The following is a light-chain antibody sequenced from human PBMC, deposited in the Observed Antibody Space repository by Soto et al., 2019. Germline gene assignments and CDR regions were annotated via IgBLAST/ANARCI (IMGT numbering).Light chain of an antibody. V-gene: IGKV3-11*01. CDR1: QSVSSY. Sequence: VLTQSPATLTLTPGARATFSCRASQSVSSYLAWYQQKPGQAPRLLIYDASNRATGIPARFSGSGSGTDFTLTISSLEPEDFAVYYCQQYGSSPRTFGQGTKVDI. CDR2: DAS. J-gene: IGKJ1*01. CDR3: QQYGSSPRT.